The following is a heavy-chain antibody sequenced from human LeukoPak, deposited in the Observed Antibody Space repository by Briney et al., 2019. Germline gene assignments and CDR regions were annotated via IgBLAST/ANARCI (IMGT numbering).Heavy chain of an antibody. V-gene: IGHV3-48*03. D-gene: IGHD3-9*01. Sequence: PGGSLRLSCAASGFIFSSHEMNWVRQTPGKGLEWVSYISSRDSSTYYADSVKGRFTISRDNAKNTLYLQMNSLRAEDTAIYYCAYDILTRWGQGTLVAVSS. CDR2: ISSRDSST. CDR1: GFIFSSHE. J-gene: IGHJ4*02. CDR3: AYDILTR.